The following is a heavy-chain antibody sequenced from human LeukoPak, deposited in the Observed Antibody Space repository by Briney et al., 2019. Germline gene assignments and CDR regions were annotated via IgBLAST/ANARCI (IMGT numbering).Heavy chain of an antibody. Sequence: GGSLRLSCAGSGLTFINYWMTWLRQVPGKGLEWVANINRDGSGKFYLPSVRGRFTISKDDAEDSLYLQMDSLRPEDTAIYYCARVEYTGNGNLYWGQGTLVTVSS. CDR3: ARVEYTGNGNLY. V-gene: IGHV3-7*01. J-gene: IGHJ4*02. D-gene: IGHD2-8*02. CDR2: INRDGSGK. CDR1: GLTFINYW.